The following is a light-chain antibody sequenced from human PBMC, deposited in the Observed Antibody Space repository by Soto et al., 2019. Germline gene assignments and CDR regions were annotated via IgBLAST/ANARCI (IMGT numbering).Light chain of an antibody. V-gene: IGKV3D-20*02. CDR3: QERSKWPLYT. CDR2: GAS. J-gene: IGKJ2*01. Sequence: EIVLTQSPGTLSLSPGERATLSCRASQSVSSSYLAWYQQKPGQAPRLLIFGASSRATGIPDRFSGSGSGTEFTLTISSLQPEDSAIYYCQERSKWPLYTFGQGTKLEIK. CDR1: QSVSSSY.